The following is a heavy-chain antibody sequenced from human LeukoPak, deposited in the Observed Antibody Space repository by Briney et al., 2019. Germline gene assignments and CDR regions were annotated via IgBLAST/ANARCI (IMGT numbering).Heavy chain of an antibody. CDR3: ARAAGGDY. CDR1: GFTFSSYA. Sequence: GGSLRLSCAASGFTFSSYAMHWVRQAPGKGLEWVAVISYDGSNKYYADSVKGRFTISRDNSKNTLYLQMNSLRAEDTAVYYCARAAGGDYWGQGTLVTVSS. CDR2: ISYDGSNK. V-gene: IGHV3-30-3*01. J-gene: IGHJ4*02.